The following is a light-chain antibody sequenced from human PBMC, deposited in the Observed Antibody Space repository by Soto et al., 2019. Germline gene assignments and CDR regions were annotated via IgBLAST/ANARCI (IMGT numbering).Light chain of an antibody. J-gene: IGKJ1*01. Sequence: EIVLTQSPGTLSLSPGERATLSCRASQSVSSSYLAWYQQKTSQAPRLLIYGASSRATGIPDRFSRNGSETDFTLTISRLEPEDFAVYYCQQYGSSRRTFGQGTKV. CDR2: GAS. CDR3: QQYGSSRRT. CDR1: QSVSSSY. V-gene: IGKV3-20*01.